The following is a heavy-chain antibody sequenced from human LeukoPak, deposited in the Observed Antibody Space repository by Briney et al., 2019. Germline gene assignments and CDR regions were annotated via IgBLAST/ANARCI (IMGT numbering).Heavy chain of an antibody. CDR2: IYSSGST. Sequence: GGSLRLSCVASGFAVGSNYMSWVRQAPGKGLTWVSVIYSSGSTYYADSVKGRFAISRDDSKNTLHLQMNSLRAEDTAMYYCTRAHGRITRDAYLDYWGQGTLVTVSS. CDR1: GFAVGSNY. D-gene: IGHD3-10*01. J-gene: IGHJ4*02. CDR3: TRAHGRITRDAYLDY. V-gene: IGHV3-53*01.